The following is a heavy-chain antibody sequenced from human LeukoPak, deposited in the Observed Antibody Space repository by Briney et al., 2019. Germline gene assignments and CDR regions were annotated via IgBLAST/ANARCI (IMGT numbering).Heavy chain of an antibody. CDR3: ATYGSGSYYYYGTDV. D-gene: IGHD3-10*01. V-gene: IGHV3-7*01. CDR1: GFTFSSYW. J-gene: IGHJ6*02. Sequence: PGGSLRLSCAASGFTFSSYWMSWVRQAPGKGLEWVANIKQDGSEKYYVDSVKGRFTISRDNAKNSLYLQMNSLRAEDTAVYYCATYGSGSYYYYGTDVWGQGTTVTVSS. CDR2: IKQDGSEK.